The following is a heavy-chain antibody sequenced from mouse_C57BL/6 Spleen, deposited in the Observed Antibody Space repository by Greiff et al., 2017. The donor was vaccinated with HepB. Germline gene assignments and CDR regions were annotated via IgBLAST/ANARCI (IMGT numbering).Heavy chain of an antibody. CDR3: ARGDSRMDY. CDR1: GYTFTDYY. Sequence: VQLQQSGPELVKPGASVKISCKASGYTFTDYYMNWVKQSHGKSLEWIGDINPNNGGTSYNQKFKGKATLTVDKSSSTAYMELRSLTSEDSAVYYCARGDSRMDYWGQGTSVTVSS. V-gene: IGHV1-26*01. CDR2: INPNNGGT. D-gene: IGHD3-3*01. J-gene: IGHJ4*01.